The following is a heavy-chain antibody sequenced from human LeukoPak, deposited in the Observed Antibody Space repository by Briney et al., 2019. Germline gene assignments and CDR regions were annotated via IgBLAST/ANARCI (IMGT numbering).Heavy chain of an antibody. V-gene: IGHV4-4*02. CDR1: GGSISSNNW. J-gene: IGHJ5*01. Sequence: SETLSLTCAVSGGSISSNNWWIWVRQSPEKGLEWIGEIYHDGSTNYNPSLKSRVTISMDTSKNHFSLNLSSVTAADTAVYYCTRDSQLEWFYSWGQGTLVTVSS. D-gene: IGHD3-10*01. CDR3: TRDSQLEWFYS. CDR2: IYHDGST.